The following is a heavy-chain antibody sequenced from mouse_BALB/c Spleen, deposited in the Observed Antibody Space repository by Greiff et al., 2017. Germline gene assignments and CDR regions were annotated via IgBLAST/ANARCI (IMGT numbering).Heavy chain of an antibody. CDR2: IRLKSNNYAT. V-gene: IGHV6-6*02. CDR3: TRPGYGNSY. Sequence: EVKLMESGGGLVQPGGSMKLSCVASGFTFSNYWMNWVRQSPEKGLEWVAEIRLKSNNYATHYAESVKGRFTISRDDSKSSVYLQMNNLRAEDTGIYYCTRPGYGNSYWGQGTLVTVSA. CDR1: GFTFSNYW. J-gene: IGHJ3*01. D-gene: IGHD2-1*01.